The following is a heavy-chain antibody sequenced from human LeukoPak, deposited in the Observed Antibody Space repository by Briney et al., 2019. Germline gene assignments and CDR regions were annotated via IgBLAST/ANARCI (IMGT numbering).Heavy chain of an antibody. CDR1: GGTSSSYA. D-gene: IGHD3-3*01. Sequence: ASVKVSCKASGGTSSSYAISWVRQAPGQGLEWMGRIIPILGIANYAQKFQGRVTITADKSTSTAYMELSSLRSEDTAVYYCARAGYRYDFWSGSYGMDVWGQGTTVTVSS. J-gene: IGHJ6*02. CDR3: ARAGYRYDFWSGSYGMDV. V-gene: IGHV1-69*04. CDR2: IIPILGIA.